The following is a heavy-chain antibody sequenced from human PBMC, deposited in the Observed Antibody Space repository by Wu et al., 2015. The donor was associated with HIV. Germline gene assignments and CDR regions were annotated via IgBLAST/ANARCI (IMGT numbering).Heavy chain of an antibody. D-gene: IGHD2-2*01. V-gene: IGHV1-2*02. CDR3: ATGYCGGTTCYSAAFDM. Sequence: QVQLVQSGTEVRRPGASVRVSCKTSGYSFTAYYMHWVRQAPGQGLEWMGWINPNSGGTNSAQKFQGRVTMTRDTSISTAYMDINRPRSGDTAVYYCATGYCGGTTCYSAAFDMWGQGTMVTVSS. CDR1: GYSFTAYY. J-gene: IGHJ3*02. CDR2: INPNSGGT.